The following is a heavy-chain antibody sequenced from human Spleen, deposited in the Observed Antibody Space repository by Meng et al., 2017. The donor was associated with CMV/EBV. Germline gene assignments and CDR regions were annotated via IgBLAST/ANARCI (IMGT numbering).Heavy chain of an antibody. V-gene: IGHV3-21*01. CDR2: ISSSSSFI. J-gene: IGHJ6*02. CDR1: GFTFSVYS. CDR3: ARDLRFLENYYYLGMDV. D-gene: IGHD3-3*01. Sequence: GESLKISCAASGFTFSVYSMNWVRQAPGKGLEWVSSISSSSSFIYYADSLKGRITISRDNAENSLYLQMNSLRAEDTAVYYCARDLRFLENYYYLGMDVWGLGTTVTVSS.